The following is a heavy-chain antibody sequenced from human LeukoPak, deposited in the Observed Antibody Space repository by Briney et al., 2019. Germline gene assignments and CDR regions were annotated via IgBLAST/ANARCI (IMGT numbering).Heavy chain of an antibody. J-gene: IGHJ6*04. Sequence: GASVKVSCKGSRGTLSSYAISGVRQAPGQGREWMGGIIPIFGTANYAQKFQGRVTITADESTSTAYMELSSLRSEDTAVYYCARDRMVRGVILYGMDVWGKGTTVTVSS. CDR1: RGTLSSYA. V-gene: IGHV1-69*01. D-gene: IGHD3-10*01. CDR2: IIPIFGTA. CDR3: ARDRMVRGVILYGMDV.